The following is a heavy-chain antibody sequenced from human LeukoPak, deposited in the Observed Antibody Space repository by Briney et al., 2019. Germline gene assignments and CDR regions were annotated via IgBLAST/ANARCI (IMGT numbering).Heavy chain of an antibody. V-gene: IGHV4-59*01. J-gene: IGHJ4*02. CDR3: ARETTMILDY. CDR2: IYSSGTT. CDR1: GFTFSSYA. D-gene: IGHD3-22*01. Sequence: KAGGSLRLSCAASGFTFSSYAVSWIRQPPGKGLEWLGYIYSSGTTNYNPSLQSRLTISVDTSRNQFSLKLRSVTAADTAVYYCARETTMILDYWGQGTLVTVSS.